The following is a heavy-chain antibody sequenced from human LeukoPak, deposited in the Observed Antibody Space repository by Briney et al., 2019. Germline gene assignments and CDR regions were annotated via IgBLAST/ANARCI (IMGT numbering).Heavy chain of an antibody. J-gene: IGHJ6*03. CDR2: IYTSGST. CDR3: ARETRGLLWFGELSPHYYYYMDV. D-gene: IGHD3-10*01. V-gene: IGHV4-4*07. Sequence: SEILSLTCTVSGGSISSYYWSWIRQPAGKGLEWIGRIYTSGSTNYNPSLKSRVTMSVDTSKNQFSLKLSSVTAADTAVYYCARETRGLLWFGELSPHYYYYMDVWGKGTTVTISS. CDR1: GGSISSYY.